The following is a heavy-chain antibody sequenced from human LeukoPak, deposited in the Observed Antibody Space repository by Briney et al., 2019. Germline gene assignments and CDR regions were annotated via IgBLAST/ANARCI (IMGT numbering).Heavy chain of an antibody. CDR1: GFSFSSYW. CDR2: IWYDGSNK. D-gene: IGHD2-8*01. CDR3: ARDGGIGYCTNGVCCNFDY. J-gene: IGHJ4*02. Sequence: GGSLRLSCAASGFSFSSYWMSWVRQAPGKGLEWVAVIWYDGSNKYYADSVKGRFTFSRDNSKNTLYLQMNSLRAEDTAVYYCARDGGIGYCTNGVCCNFDYWGQGTLVTVSS. V-gene: IGHV3-33*08.